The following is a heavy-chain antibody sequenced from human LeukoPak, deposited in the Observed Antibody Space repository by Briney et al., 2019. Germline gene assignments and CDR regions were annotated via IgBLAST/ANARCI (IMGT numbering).Heavy chain of an antibody. V-gene: IGHV3-21*01. Sequence: PGGSLRLSCAASGFTFSSYSMNWVRQAPGKGLEWVSSISSSSSYIYYADSVKGRFTISRDNAKNSLYLQMNSLRAEDTAVYYCAPHPDYYDSSGYHVWGQGTLVTVSS. CDR1: GFTFSSYS. CDR3: APHPDYYDSSGYHV. J-gene: IGHJ4*02. D-gene: IGHD3-22*01. CDR2: ISSSSSYI.